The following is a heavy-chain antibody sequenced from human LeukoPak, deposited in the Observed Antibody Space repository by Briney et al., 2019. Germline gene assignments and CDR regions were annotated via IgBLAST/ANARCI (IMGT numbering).Heavy chain of an antibody. V-gene: IGHV3-21*01. J-gene: IGHJ4*02. Sequence: PGGSLRLSCAASGFTFSSYSMNWVRQAPGKGLEWVSSISSSGSYIYYADSVKGRFTISRDNAKNSLYLQMNSLRAEDTAVYYCARVQDSSGYLDYWGQGTLITVSS. D-gene: IGHD3-22*01. CDR3: ARVQDSSGYLDY. CDR2: ISSSGSYI. CDR1: GFTFSSYS.